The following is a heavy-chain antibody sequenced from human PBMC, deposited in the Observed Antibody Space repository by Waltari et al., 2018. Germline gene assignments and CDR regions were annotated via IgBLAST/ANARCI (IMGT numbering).Heavy chain of an antibody. J-gene: IGHJ4*02. D-gene: IGHD2-15*01. CDR2: IKCDGSRI. CDR3: AVRAKEGYCEGGSCHARLDS. CDR1: GFIFDPYC. Sequence: EVRLVASGGDSVQPGGSLRLSCAASGFIFDPYCVHSVRQAPGKGLGWLARIKCDGSRITYADSVKGGFTISRDTPKSTLYLQINSLRVEDTAVYYCAVRAKEGYCEGGSCHARLDSWGQGTLVSVSS. V-gene: IGHV3-74*01.